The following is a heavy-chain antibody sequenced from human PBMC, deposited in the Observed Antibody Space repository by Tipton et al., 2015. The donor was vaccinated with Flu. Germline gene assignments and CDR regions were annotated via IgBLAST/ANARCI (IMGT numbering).Heavy chain of an antibody. J-gene: IGHJ6*02. CDR2: ISAYNGNT. CDR3: ARDSYCSGGSCPRDYYYYGMDV. CDR1: GYTFTSYG. Sequence: QVQLVQSGAEVRKPGASVKVSCKASGYTFTSYGISWVRQAPGQGLEWMGWISAYNGNTNYAQKLQGRVTMTTDTSTSTAYMELRSLRSDDTAVYYCARDSYCSGGSCPRDYYYYGMDVWGQGTTVTVSS. D-gene: IGHD2-15*01. V-gene: IGHV1-18*01.